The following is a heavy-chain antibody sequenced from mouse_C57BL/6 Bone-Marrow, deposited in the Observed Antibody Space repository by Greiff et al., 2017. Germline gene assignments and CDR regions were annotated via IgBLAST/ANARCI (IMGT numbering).Heavy chain of an antibody. D-gene: IGHD2-4*01. CDR1: GYTFTSHW. Sequence: QVQLQQSGPELVRPGASVKISCTAPGYTFTSHWMQWVRQRPGQGLEWIGEIFPGSGSTSYNEKFKGKATLTVDTSSSTAYMQLSSLTSEDSAVYFWARHIDYDYDGGDYCDYWGQGTTLTVSS. J-gene: IGHJ2*01. CDR2: IFPGSGST. V-gene: IGHV1-56*01. CDR3: ARHIDYDYDGGDYCDY.